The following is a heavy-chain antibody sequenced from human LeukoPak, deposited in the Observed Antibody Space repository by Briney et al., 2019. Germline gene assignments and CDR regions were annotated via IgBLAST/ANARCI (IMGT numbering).Heavy chain of an antibody. D-gene: IGHD3-22*01. J-gene: IGHJ4*02. CDR2: ISGSGGST. Sequence: GGSLRLSCAGSGFTFSNAWMSWVRQAPGKGLEWVSAISGSGGSTYYADSVKGRFTISRDNSKNTLYLQMNSLRAEDTAVYYCAKDGYYDSSGYYYFDYWGQGTLVTVSS. CDR1: GFTFSNAW. CDR3: AKDGYYDSSGYYYFDY. V-gene: IGHV3-23*01.